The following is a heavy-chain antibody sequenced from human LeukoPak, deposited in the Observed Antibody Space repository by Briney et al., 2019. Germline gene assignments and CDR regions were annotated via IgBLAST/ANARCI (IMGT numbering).Heavy chain of an antibody. J-gene: IGHJ4*02. D-gene: IGHD2-15*01. Sequence: PGGSLRLSCAASGFTFSSYSMNWVRQAPGKGLEWVSSISSSSSYIYYADSVKGRFTISRDNAKNSLYLQMNSLRAEDTAVYYCARDCSGGSCYSAFDYLGQGTLVTVSS. CDR2: ISSSSSYI. V-gene: IGHV3-21*01. CDR1: GFTFSSYS. CDR3: ARDCSGGSCYSAFDY.